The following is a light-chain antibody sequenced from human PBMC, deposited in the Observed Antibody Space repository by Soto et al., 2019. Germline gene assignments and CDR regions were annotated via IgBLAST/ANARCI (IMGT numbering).Light chain of an antibody. Sequence: MTQSPSPLSVSPGERATLSCRASQSVSSNLAWYQQKPGQDPRLLIYGESTRATGIPARFSGSGSGTEFTLTISSLQSEDFAVYYCQQYNNWWTFGQGTKVDI. CDR3: QQYNNWWT. CDR1: QSVSSN. CDR2: GES. J-gene: IGKJ1*01. V-gene: IGKV3-15*01.